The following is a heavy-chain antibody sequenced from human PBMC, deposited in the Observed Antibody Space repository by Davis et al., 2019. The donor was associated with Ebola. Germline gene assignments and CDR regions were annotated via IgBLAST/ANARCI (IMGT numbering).Heavy chain of an antibody. CDR3: ASLTVTTFYYYYGMDV. CDR2: IIPILGIA. Sequence: AASVKVSCKASGGTFSSYAISWVRQAPGQGLEWMGRIIPILGIANYAQKFQGRVTITADRSTSTAYMELSSLRSEDTAVYYCASLTVTTFYYYYGMDVWGQGTTVTVSS. V-gene: IGHV1-69*04. CDR1: GGTFSSYA. D-gene: IGHD4-17*01. J-gene: IGHJ6*02.